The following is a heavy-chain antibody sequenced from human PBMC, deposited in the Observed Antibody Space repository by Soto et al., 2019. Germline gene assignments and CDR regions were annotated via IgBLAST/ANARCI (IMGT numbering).Heavy chain of an antibody. V-gene: IGHV3-9*01. Sequence: SLRLSCAASGVTLDAYAMHWVRQAPGKGLEWVSGISWNSGSIGYADSVKGRFTISRDNAKDSLYLQMNSLRAEDTALYYCAKDYRGYSGYLFDYWGQGTLVTVSS. CDR2: ISWNSGSI. CDR1: GVTLDAYA. CDR3: AKDYRGYSGYLFDY. J-gene: IGHJ4*02. D-gene: IGHD5-12*01.